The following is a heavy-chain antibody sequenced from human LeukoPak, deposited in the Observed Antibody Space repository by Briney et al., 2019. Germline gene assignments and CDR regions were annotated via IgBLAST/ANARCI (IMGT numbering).Heavy chain of an antibody. CDR2: ISGSGGST. J-gene: IGHJ4*02. D-gene: IGHD3-3*01. V-gene: IGHV3-23*01. CDR1: GFTFSSYA. CDR3: AKVNDFWSAFDY. Sequence: GRSLRLSCAASGFTFSSYAMSWVRQAPGKGLEWVSAISGSGGSTYYADSVKGRFTISRDNSKNTLYLQMHSLRAEDTAVYYCAKVNDFWSAFDYWGQGTLVTVSS.